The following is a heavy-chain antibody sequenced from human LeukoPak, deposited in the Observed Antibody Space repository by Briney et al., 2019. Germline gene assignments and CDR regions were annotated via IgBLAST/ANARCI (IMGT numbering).Heavy chain of an antibody. J-gene: IGHJ4*02. V-gene: IGHV3-33*01. CDR2: IWYDGSNK. Sequence: GGSLRLSCAASGFTFSSYGMHWVRQAPGKGLEWVAVIWYDGSNKYYADSVKGRFTISRDNSKNTLYLQMNSLRAEDTAVYYCAGGVYSSGWWAFDYWGQGTLVTVSS. CDR1: GFTFSSYG. D-gene: IGHD6-19*01. CDR3: AGGVYSSGWWAFDY.